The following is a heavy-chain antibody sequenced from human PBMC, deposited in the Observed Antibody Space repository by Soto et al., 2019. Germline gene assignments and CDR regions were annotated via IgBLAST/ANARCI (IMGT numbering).Heavy chain of an antibody. D-gene: IGHD1-26*01. J-gene: IGHJ3*02. CDR2: INPSGGST. Sequence: QVQLVQSGAEVKKPGASVKVSCKASGYTFTSYYMHCVRQAPGQGLEWMGIINPSGGSTSYAQQFHGRVTMTRDTSTSTVYMELSSLRSDDTAVYYCARGIVGATPADAFDIWGQGTMVTVAS. CDR3: ARGIVGATPADAFDI. V-gene: IGHV1-46*01. CDR1: GYTFTSYY.